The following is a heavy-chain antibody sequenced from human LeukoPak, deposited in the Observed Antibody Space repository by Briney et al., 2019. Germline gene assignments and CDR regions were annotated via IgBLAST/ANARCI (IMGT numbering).Heavy chain of an antibody. J-gene: IGHJ6*03. Sequence: GGSLTLSCAASEFTVSRYGMHWVRQAPGKGLEWVTAISYDGSNKYYADSVKGRFTISRDNSKNTLYVRMNSLRAEDTAVYYCAKEGYSRGYYSYYYMDVWGKGTTVTVSS. D-gene: IGHD6-13*01. CDR3: AKEGYSRGYYSYYYMDV. CDR2: ISYDGSNK. CDR1: EFTVSRYG. V-gene: IGHV3-30*04.